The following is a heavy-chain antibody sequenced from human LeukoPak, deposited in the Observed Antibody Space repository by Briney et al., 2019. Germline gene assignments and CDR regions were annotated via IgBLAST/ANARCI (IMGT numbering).Heavy chain of an antibody. D-gene: IGHD2-8*01. V-gene: IGHV4-59*02. CDR3: AREQAGTNGWFDP. Sequence: SETPSLTCAVSGDSVSSSYWSWIRQPPGKGLEWIGHIFYSGSTNYNPSLKSRVSISVDTSKNQFSLKLSSVTAADTAVYYCAREQAGTNGWFDPWGQGTVVTVSS. CDR2: IFYSGST. J-gene: IGHJ5*02. CDR1: GDSVSSSY.